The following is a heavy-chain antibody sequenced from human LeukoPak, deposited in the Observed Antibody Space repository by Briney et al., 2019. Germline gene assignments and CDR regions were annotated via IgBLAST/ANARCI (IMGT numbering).Heavy chain of an antibody. D-gene: IGHD3-9*01. J-gene: IGHJ4*02. CDR1: GFTFNNYA. V-gene: IGHV3-23*01. Sequence: PGGSLRLSCAASGFTFNNYAMSWVRQAPGKGLEWVSAILGSGRSAYYADSVKGRFTISRDNSKNSLFLQMNSLRVEGTAIYYCSKWGDYDVLTGYYDSDFWGQGTLVTVSA. CDR2: ILGSGRSA. CDR3: SKWGDYDVLTGYYDSDF.